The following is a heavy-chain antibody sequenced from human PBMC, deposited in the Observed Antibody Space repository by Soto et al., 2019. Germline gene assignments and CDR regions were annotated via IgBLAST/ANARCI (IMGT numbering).Heavy chain of an antibody. CDR2: ISGSGGST. CDR3: ANYIVVVPAAITGWGGDAFDI. J-gene: IGHJ3*02. Sequence: EVQLLESGGGLVQPGGSLRLSCAASGFTFSSYAMSWVRQAPGKGLEWVSAISGSGGSTYYADSVKGRFTISRDNSKNTLYLQMNSLRAEDTAVYYCANYIVVVPAAITGWGGDAFDIWGQGTMVTVSS. V-gene: IGHV3-23*01. CDR1: GFTFSSYA. D-gene: IGHD2-2*01.